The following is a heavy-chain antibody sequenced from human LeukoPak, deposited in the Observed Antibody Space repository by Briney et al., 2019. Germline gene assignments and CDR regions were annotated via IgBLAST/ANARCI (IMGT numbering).Heavy chain of an antibody. CDR2: IYTSGST. CDR1: GGSISSYY. D-gene: IGHD5-24*01. J-gene: IGHJ4*02. CDR3: AKLDAYRSFDY. V-gene: IGHV4-4*07. Sequence: SSETLSLTCTVSGGSISSYYWSWIRQPAGKGLEWIGRIYTSGSTNYNPSLKSRVTMSVDTSKNQFSLKLSSVTAADTAVYYCAKLDAYRSFDYWGQGTLVTVSS.